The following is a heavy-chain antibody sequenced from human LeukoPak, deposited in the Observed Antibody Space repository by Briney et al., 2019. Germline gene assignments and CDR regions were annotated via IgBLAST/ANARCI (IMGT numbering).Heavy chain of an antibody. Sequence: TGGSLRLSCAASGFTFSSYAMHWVRQAPGKGLEWVAVISYDGSNKYYADSVKGRFTISRDNSKNTLYLQMNSLRAEDTAVYYCARAGQYDSSGYYSDDAFDIWGQGTMVTVSS. CDR3: ARAGQYDSSGYYSDDAFDI. D-gene: IGHD3-22*01. V-gene: IGHV3-30-3*01. CDR2: ISYDGSNK. CDR1: GFTFSSYA. J-gene: IGHJ3*02.